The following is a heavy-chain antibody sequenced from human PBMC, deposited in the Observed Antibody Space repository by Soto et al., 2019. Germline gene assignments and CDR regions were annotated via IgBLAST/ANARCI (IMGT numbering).Heavy chain of an antibody. CDR1: GYTFSGYG. CDR2: ISAYNGNT. V-gene: IGHV1-18*01. D-gene: IGHD4-17*01. J-gene: IGHJ4*02. CDR3: ARSSSDYGDDGLSLGY. Sequence: QVQLVQSGAEVKKPGASVKVSCKASGYTFSGYGINWVRQAPGQGLEWMGWISAYNGNTKYAQKFQGRVTMTTDTSMSTAYMALRSLRSDDTAVYFCARSSSDYGDDGLSLGYWGQGTLVTVSS.